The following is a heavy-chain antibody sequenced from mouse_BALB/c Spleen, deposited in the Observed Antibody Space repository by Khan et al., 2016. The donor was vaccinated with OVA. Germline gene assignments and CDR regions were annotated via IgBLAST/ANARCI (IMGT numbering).Heavy chain of an antibody. D-gene: IGHD2-1*01. CDR3: ARAYYGNYREAMDY. CDR1: GFSLTGYG. CDR2: IWGDGST. V-gene: IGHV2-6-7*01. Sequence: VQLVETGPGLVAPSQSLSITCTVSGFSLTGYGVNWVRQPPGKGLEWLGMIWGDGSTDYNSALKSRLSISKDNSKSQVVLKMNSLQTDDTAMYYCARAYYGNYREAMDYWGQGTTVTVSS. J-gene: IGHJ4*01.